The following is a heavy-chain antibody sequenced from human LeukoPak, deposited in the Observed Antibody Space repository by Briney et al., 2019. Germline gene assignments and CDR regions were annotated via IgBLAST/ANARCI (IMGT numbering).Heavy chain of an antibody. CDR2: IYYSGST. D-gene: IGHD3-10*01. Sequence: SETLSLTCSVSGGSISSYYWSWIRQPPGKGLEWIGYIYYSGSTNYNPSPKSRVTISVDTSKNQFSLKLSSVTAADTAVYYCARGAVRGVSWFDPWGQGTLVTVSS. CDR1: GGSISSYY. CDR3: ARGAVRGVSWFDP. V-gene: IGHV4-59*01. J-gene: IGHJ5*02.